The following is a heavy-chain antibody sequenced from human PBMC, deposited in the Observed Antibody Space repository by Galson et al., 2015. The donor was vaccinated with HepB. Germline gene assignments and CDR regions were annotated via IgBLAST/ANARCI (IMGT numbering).Heavy chain of an antibody. D-gene: IGHD2-2*01. Sequence: SETLSLTCTVSGVSISNYYWSWIRQPPGKGLEWIGYIYYSGNTNYNPSLKSRVTLSLDRSKNKFSLKLSSVTAADTAVYYCASSLVAPAGIEYYYYGMDVWGQGTTVTVSS. CDR3: ASSLVAPAGIEYYYYGMDV. V-gene: IGHV4-59*08. CDR1: GVSISNYY. CDR2: IYYSGNT. J-gene: IGHJ6*02.